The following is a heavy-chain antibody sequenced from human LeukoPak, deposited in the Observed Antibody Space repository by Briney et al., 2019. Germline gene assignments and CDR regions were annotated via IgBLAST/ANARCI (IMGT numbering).Heavy chain of an antibody. D-gene: IGHD3-22*01. CDR2: IKQDGSEK. J-gene: IGHJ4*02. Sequence: GGSLRLSCAASGFTFSSYWMSWVRQAPGKGLEWVANIKQDGSEKYYVDSVKGRFTISRDNAKNSLYLQMNSLRAEDTAVYYCATYYYDSSGYLGLEDYWGQGTLVTVSS. CDR1: GFTFSSYW. V-gene: IGHV3-7*01. CDR3: ATYYYDSSGYLGLEDY.